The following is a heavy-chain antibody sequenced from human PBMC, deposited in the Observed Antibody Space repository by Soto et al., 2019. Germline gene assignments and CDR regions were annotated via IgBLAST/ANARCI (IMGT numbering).Heavy chain of an antibody. Sequence: QVQLQESGPGLVKPSETLSITCTVSGDSISTYYWNWIRQPPGKGLEWIGYIYYSGSTNYNRSLKRRVTISVDTSKNQFSLKLNSVTAADTVVYYCARRGGVMVGGYYYYGIDVWGQGTTVTVSS. D-gene: IGHD3-16*02. CDR2: IYYSGST. CDR3: ARRGGVMVGGYYYYGIDV. CDR1: GDSISTYY. V-gene: IGHV4-59*01. J-gene: IGHJ6*02.